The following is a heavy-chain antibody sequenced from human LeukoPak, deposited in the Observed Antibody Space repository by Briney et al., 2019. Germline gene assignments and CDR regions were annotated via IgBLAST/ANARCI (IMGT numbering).Heavy chain of an antibody. V-gene: IGHV3-23*01. CDR3: AKDPLSGVVIIVERRSRDAFDI. CDR2: ISGSGGST. Sequence: GGSLRLSCAASGFTFSSYAMSWVRQAPGKGLEWVSAISGSGGSTYYADSVKGRFTISRDNSKNTLYLQMNSLRAEDTAVYYCAKDPLSGVVIIVERRSRDAFDIWGQGTMVTVSP. J-gene: IGHJ3*02. D-gene: IGHD3-3*01. CDR1: GFTFSSYA.